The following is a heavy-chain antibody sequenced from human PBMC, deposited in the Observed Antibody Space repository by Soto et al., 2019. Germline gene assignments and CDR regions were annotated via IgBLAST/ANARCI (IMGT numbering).Heavy chain of an antibody. D-gene: IGHD2-21*02. V-gene: IGHV3-23*01. CDR3: ARGHLRVTMDV. J-gene: IGHJ6*02. Sequence: EVQLLESGGGLVQPGGSLRLSCAASEFTFSSYSMIWVRQAPGKGLEWVSGVNGGGDITYYAESVKGRFTNSSDNSQKPLYLQMTIRRAEDTAVFYCARGHLRVTMDVGGQGTTVTVSS. CDR1: EFTFSSYS. CDR2: VNGGGDIT.